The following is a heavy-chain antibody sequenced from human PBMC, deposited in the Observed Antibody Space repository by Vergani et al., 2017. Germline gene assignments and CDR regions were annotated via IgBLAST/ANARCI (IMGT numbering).Heavy chain of an antibody. Sequence: EVQLLESGGGLVQPGGSLRLSCAASGFTFSSYAMSWVRQAPGKGLEWVSAISGSGGSTYYADSVKGRFTISRDNSKNTLYLQMNSLRAEDTAVYYCAKYGYYDILTGHAGGMDVWGQGTTVTVSS. CDR2: ISGSGGST. CDR1: GFTFSSYA. D-gene: IGHD3-9*01. V-gene: IGHV3-23*01. CDR3: AKYGYYDILTGHAGGMDV. J-gene: IGHJ6*02.